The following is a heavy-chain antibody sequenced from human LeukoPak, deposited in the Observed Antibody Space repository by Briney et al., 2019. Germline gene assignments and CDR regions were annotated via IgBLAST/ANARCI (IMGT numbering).Heavy chain of an antibody. CDR1: GFTFSSYA. CDR2: ISGSGGST. D-gene: IGHD3-9*01. Sequence: PGGSLRLSCAASGFTFSSYAMSWVRQAPGKGLEWVSAISGSGGSTYYADSVKGRFTISRDNSKNTLYLQMNSLRAEDTAVYYCAKDKTGFFDWLSNFDYWGQGTLVTVSS. CDR3: AKDKTGFFDWLSNFDY. V-gene: IGHV3-23*01. J-gene: IGHJ4*02.